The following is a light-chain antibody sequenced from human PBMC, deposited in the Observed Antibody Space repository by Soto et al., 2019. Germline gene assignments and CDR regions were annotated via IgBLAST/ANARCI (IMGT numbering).Light chain of an antibody. J-gene: IGKJ3*01. CDR3: QLYHDYPLT. CDR2: KAS. V-gene: IGKV1-5*03. Sequence: DIQMTQSPSTLSASVGDRVTITCRASQSITSWLAWYQQKPGKAPKLLIHKASTLESGVPSRFSGSRYGTEFTLTFRRLQPDVFATYYCQLYHDYPLTFGPGTKVEI. CDR1: QSITSW.